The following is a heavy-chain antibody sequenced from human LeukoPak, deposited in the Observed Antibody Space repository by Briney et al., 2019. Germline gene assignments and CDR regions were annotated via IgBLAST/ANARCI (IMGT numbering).Heavy chain of an antibody. Sequence: GASVKVSCKAFGYTFTGYYMHWVRQAPRQGPEWMGCINPNSGGTNYAQKFQGRVTMTRDTSISTVYMELSRLRSDDTAVFYCARGLAAALGYFDYWGQGTLVTVSS. CDR3: ARGLAAALGYFDY. CDR2: INPNSGGT. D-gene: IGHD2-15*01. CDR1: GYTFTGYY. V-gene: IGHV1-2*02. J-gene: IGHJ4*02.